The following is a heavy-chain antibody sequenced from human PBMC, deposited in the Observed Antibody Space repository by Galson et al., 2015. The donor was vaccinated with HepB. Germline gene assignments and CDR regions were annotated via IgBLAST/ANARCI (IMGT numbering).Heavy chain of an antibody. V-gene: IGHV3-23*01. D-gene: IGHD7-27*01. CDR2: ISGSGGST. Sequence: SLRLSSAASGFTFSSYAMSWVRQAPGKGLEWVSAISGSGGSTYYADSVKGRFTISRDNSKNTLYLQMNSLRAEDTAVYYCAKDWGYYYYYGMDVWGQGTTVTVSS. J-gene: IGHJ6*02. CDR3: AKDWGYYYYYGMDV. CDR1: GFTFSSYA.